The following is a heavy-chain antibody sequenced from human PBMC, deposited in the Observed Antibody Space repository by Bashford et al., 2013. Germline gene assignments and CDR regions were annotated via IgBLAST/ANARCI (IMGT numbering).Heavy chain of an antibody. CDR1: GGSISSGSYY. CDR3: ARGGIAAAYYYYYYMDV. D-gene: IGHD6-13*01. Sequence: SETLSLTCTVSGGSISSGSYYWSWIRQPAGKGLEWIGRIYTSGSTNYNPSLKSRVTISVDTSKNQFSLKLSSVTAADTAVYYCARGGIAAAYYYYYYMDVWGKGTTVTVSS. V-gene: IGHV4-61*02. J-gene: IGHJ6*03. CDR2: IYTSGST.